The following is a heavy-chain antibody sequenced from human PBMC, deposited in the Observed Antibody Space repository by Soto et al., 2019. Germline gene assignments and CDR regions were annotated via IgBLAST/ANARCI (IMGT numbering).Heavy chain of an antibody. CDR1: GYTFTGYY. V-gene: IGHV1-2*04. D-gene: IGHD4-4*01. CDR3: ARGRPVTKLSPSITDYYYDVMDF. Sequence: ASVKGSCKASGYTFTGYYLHWVRQAPGQGLEWMGWINPNSGGTNYAQKFQGWVTMTRDTSISTAYMELSRLRSDDTAVYYCARGRPVTKLSPSITDYYYDVMDFWGQGTTVTGSS. CDR2: INPNSGGT. J-gene: IGHJ6*02.